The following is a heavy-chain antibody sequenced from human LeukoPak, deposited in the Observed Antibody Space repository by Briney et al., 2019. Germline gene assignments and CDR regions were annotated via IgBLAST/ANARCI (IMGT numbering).Heavy chain of an antibody. J-gene: IGHJ4*02. CDR3: ARVDIVATISKYYFDY. V-gene: IGHV3-7*01. D-gene: IGHD5-12*01. Sequence: VAXIKQDGSEKYYVDSVRGRFTISRDNAKNSLYLQMNSLRAEDTAVYYCARVDIVATISKYYFDYWGQGTLVTVSS. CDR2: IKQDGSEK.